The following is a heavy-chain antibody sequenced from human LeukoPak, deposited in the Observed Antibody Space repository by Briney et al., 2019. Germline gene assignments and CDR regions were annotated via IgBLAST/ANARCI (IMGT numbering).Heavy chain of an antibody. J-gene: IGHJ4*02. CDR3: ARDDRGYCSDGTCYSLWDH. Sequence: GGSLRLSCAASGFTLSKYGMHWVRQAPGKGLEWVAFIRHDGGKTNYADSVKGRFTISGDNSKNTLYLQMSSLRVEDTAVHYCARDDRGYCSDGTCYSLWDHWGQGTLVTVSS. D-gene: IGHD2-15*01. V-gene: IGHV3-30*02. CDR1: GFTLSKYG. CDR2: IRHDGGKT.